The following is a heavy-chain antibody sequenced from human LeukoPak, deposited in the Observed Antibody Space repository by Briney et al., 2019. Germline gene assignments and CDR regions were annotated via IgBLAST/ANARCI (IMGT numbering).Heavy chain of an antibody. CDR1: GYSFTSYW. D-gene: IGHD6-19*01. Sequence: HGESLKISCKGSGYSFTSYWISWVRQMPGKGLEWMGRIDPSDSYTNYSPSFQGHVTISADKSISTAYLQWSSLKASDTAMYYCARGIVVAGTRGLDGVDYWGQGTLVTVSS. CDR2: IDPSDSYT. CDR3: ARGIVVAGTRGLDGVDY. V-gene: IGHV5-10-1*01. J-gene: IGHJ4*02.